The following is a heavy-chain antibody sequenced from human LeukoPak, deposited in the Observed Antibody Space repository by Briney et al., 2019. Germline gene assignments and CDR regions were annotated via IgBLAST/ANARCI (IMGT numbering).Heavy chain of an antibody. J-gene: IGHJ4*02. Sequence: GGSLRLSCAASGFTFSSYSMNWVRQAPGKGLEWVSSISSSSSYTYYADSVKGRFTISRDNAKNSLYLQMNSLRAEDTAVYYCARDEPGTSWGQGTLVTVSS. CDR1: GFTFSSYS. D-gene: IGHD1-14*01. CDR3: ARDEPGTS. V-gene: IGHV3-21*01. CDR2: ISSSSSYT.